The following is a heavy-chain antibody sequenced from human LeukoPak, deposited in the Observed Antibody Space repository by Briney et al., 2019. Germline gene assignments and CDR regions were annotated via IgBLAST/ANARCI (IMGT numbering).Heavy chain of an antibody. V-gene: IGHV3-66*01. CDR2: IYSGGST. CDR1: GFTVSGNY. CDR3: ARDRSSNPYYYYYMDV. D-gene: IGHD6-6*01. Sequence: GGSLRLSCAASGFTVSGNYMSWVRQAPGKGLEWVSVIYSGGSTYYADSVKGRFTISRDNSKNTLYLQMNSLRAEDTAVYYCARDRSSNPYYYYYMDVWGKGTTVTVSS. J-gene: IGHJ6*03.